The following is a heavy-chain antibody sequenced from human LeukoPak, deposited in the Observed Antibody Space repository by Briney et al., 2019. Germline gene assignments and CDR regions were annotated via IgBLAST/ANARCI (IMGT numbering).Heavy chain of an antibody. J-gene: IGHJ4*02. CDR1: GDSISSYC. CDR3: ARDDGGHHFDY. V-gene: IGHV4-59*01. D-gene: IGHD3-10*01. CDR2: IYYSGST. Sequence: SETLSLTCTVSGDSISSYCWSWIRQPPGKGLEWIGYIYYSGSTNYNPSLKSRVTISVDTSKNQFSLKLSSVTAADTAVYYCARDDGGHHFDYWGQGTLVTVSS.